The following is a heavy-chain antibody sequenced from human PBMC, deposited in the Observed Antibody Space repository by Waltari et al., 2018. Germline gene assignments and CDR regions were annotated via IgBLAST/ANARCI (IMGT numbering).Heavy chain of an antibody. CDR1: GFTFSTYN. D-gene: IGHD5-12*01. V-gene: IGHV3-48*01. CDR3: ARGRDGYIQDVFDI. CDR2: INSSTTT. Sequence: EVQLVESGGGMVQPGESLRLSCAASGFTFSTYNMNWVRQAPGKGREWISYINSSTTTYYADYVKGRFTISRDNAKNSLYLQMNSLRAEDTALYYCARGRDGYIQDVFDIWGQGTMVSVSS. J-gene: IGHJ3*02.